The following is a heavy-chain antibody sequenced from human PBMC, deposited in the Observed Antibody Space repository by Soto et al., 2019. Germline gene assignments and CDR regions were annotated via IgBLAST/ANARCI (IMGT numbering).Heavy chain of an antibody. D-gene: IGHD2-15*01. Sequence: GGSLRLSCAASGFTFSSYSMNWVRQAPGKGLEWVSSISSSSSYIYYADSVKGRSTISRDNAKNSLYLQMNSLRAEDTAIYYCAKSAPPLVMEITRCPGLDVWGQGTTVTVSS. CDR1: GFTFSSYS. J-gene: IGHJ6*02. CDR2: ISSSSSYI. V-gene: IGHV3-21*04. CDR3: AKSAPPLVMEITRCPGLDV.